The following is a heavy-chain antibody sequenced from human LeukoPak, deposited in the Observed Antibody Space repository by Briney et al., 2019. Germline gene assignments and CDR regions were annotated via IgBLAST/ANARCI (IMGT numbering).Heavy chain of an antibody. Sequence: PGGSLRLSCAASGFTFSSYGMHWVRQAPGKGLEWVSAISGSGGSTYYADSVKGRFTISRDNSKNTLYLQMNSLRAEDTAVYYCAKDGTGYSSGWFDYWGQGTLVTVSS. D-gene: IGHD6-19*01. J-gene: IGHJ5*01. CDR1: GFTFSSYG. CDR3: AKDGTGYSSGWFDY. V-gene: IGHV3-23*01. CDR2: ISGSGGST.